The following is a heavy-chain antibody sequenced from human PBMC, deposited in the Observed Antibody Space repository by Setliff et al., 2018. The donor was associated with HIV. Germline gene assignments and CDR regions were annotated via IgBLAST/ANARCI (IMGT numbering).Heavy chain of an antibody. J-gene: IGHJ5*02. V-gene: IGHV3-23*01. CDR1: GFTFSSCA. CDR2: ISGSGAST. D-gene: IGHD1-1*01. Sequence: GGSLRLSCAASGFTFSSCAMSWVRQAPGKGLEWVLVISGSGASTYYADSVKGRFTISRDNSKNTLYLQMNSLRVEDTAVYYCARTSTTTGTTLNWFDPWGQGTLVTVSS. CDR3: ARTSTTTGTTLNWFDP.